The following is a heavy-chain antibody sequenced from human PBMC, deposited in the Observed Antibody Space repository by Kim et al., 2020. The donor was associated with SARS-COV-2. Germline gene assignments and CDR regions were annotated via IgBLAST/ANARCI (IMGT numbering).Heavy chain of an antibody. CDR3: ATKAVTGPYWYFDL. V-gene: IGHV5-10-1*04. CDR2: IDPSDSYT. CDR1: GDSFTKSW. D-gene: IGHD6-19*01. J-gene: IGHJ2*01. Sequence: GESLKISCKVSGDSFTKSWISWVRQMPGKGLEWMGRIDPSDSYTNYSPAFEGQVTISADKSISTAYLQWSNLKAADTAIYFCATKAVTGPYWYFDLWGRGTLVTVSS.